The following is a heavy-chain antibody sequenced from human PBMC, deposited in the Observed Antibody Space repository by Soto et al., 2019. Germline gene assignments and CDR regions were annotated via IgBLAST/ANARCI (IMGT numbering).Heavy chain of an antibody. Sequence: QVQLVQSGAEVKKPGASVKVSCKASGYTFTGYYMHWVRQAPGQGLEWMGWINPNSGGTNYAQKFEGWVTMTRDTSISTAYMELSRLRSDDTAVYYCARVSVGATIGGFDYWGQGTLVTVSS. CDR1: GYTFTGYY. CDR2: INPNSGGT. CDR3: ARVSVGATIGGFDY. D-gene: IGHD1-26*01. V-gene: IGHV1-2*04. J-gene: IGHJ4*02.